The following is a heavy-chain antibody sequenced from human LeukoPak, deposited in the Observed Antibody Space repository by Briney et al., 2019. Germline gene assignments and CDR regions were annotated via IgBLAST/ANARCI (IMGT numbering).Heavy chain of an antibody. CDR3: ARATGGEYSSSSLFDY. D-gene: IGHD6-6*01. V-gene: IGHV4-31*03. CDR2: IYYSGST. J-gene: IGHJ4*02. Sequence: SETLSLTCTVSGGSISSGGYYWSWIRQHPGKGLEWIGYIYYSGSTYYNPSLKSRVTIPVDTSKNQFSLKLSSVTAADTAVYYCARATGGEYSSSSLFDYWGQGTLVTVSS. CDR1: GGSISSGGYY.